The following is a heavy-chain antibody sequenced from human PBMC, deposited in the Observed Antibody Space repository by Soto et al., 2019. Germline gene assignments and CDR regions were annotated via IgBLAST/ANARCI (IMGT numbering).Heavy chain of an antibody. J-gene: IGHJ4*03. CDR3: ARDRGMTTVTGLDY. D-gene: IGHD4-4*01. Sequence: SETLSLTCTVSGGSISSYYWSWIRQPPGKGLEWIGYIYYSGSTNYNPSLKSRGTRSVDTSKNQFSRKLSSVNAADTAVYYCARDRGMTTVTGLDYWGPGTMVTVSS. CDR2: IYYSGST. V-gene: IGHV4-59*01. CDR1: GGSISSYY.